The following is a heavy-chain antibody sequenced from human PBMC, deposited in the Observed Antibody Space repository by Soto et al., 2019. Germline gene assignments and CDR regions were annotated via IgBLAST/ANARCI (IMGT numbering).Heavy chain of an antibody. CDR3: ARDPGGTGYFAS. CDR1: GYPFSDYY. Sequence: QVQLVQSGAEVRKPGASVNLSCKTSGYPFSDYYIHWVRQAPGHDFEWMGWINPKTGRANYSQKFQGRVTMARNTSIHTAYMELSSLTSDDTALYDCARDPGGTGYFASWGQGLLLTVSS. J-gene: IGHJ4*02. V-gene: IGHV1-2*02. CDR2: INPKTGRA. D-gene: IGHD1-1*01.